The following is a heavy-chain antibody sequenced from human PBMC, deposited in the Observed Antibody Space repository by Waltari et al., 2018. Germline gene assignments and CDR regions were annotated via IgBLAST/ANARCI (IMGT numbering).Heavy chain of an antibody. Sequence: QLHLQESGPGLVKPSETLSLTCTVSGGSLTSSSYYWDWIRQSPGQGLEWSGPLYHMWTTFYNPSLQCRFTISLDPSKNQFSLKLSSVTAADTAVYYCARAMRYYDILTGPSDALDIWGQGTMVTVSS. J-gene: IGHJ3*02. D-gene: IGHD3-9*01. V-gene: IGHV4-39*07. CDR3: ARAMRYYDILTGPSDALDI. CDR1: GGSLTSSSYY. CDR2: LYHMWTT.